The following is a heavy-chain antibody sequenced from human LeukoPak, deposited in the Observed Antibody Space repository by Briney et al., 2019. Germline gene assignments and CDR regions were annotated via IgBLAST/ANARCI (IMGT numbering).Heavy chain of an antibody. J-gene: IGHJ4*02. CDR2: INPNSGGT. D-gene: IGHD5-24*01. CDR1: GYTFNDYY. CDR3: ARIGYNHYFDY. Sequence: ASVKVSCKASGYTFNDYYLHWVRQAPGQGLEWMGWINPNSGGTNYAQTFQGRVTMTMDTSITTAYMELSRLRSDDTAVYYCARIGYNHYFDYWGQGTLVTVSS. V-gene: IGHV1-2*02.